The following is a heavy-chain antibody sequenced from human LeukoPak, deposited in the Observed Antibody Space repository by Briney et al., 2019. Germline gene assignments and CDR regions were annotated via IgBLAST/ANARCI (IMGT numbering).Heavy chain of an antibody. CDR2: ISVTGNT. D-gene: IGHD2-21*01. CDR1: GFTLSNYA. CDR3: AKAPVTTCLGAYCYPFDL. V-gene: IGHV3-23*01. J-gene: IGHJ4*02. Sequence: GGSLRLSCNASGFTLSNYAMTWVRQGPRKGLEWVSAISVTGNTYHSESLKGRFTISRDNSKDTLYLQMRSLRAEDAGVYYCAKAPVTTCLGAYCYPFDLWGQGTQVTVSS.